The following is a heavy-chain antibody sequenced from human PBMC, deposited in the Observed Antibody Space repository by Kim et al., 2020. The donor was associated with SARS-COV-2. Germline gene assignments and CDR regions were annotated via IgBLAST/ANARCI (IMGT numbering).Heavy chain of an antibody. D-gene: IGHD2-2*01. V-gene: IGHV3-64D*06. CDR3: VKEWGVVQSFDY. Sequence: YYADSVKGRFTISRDNSENTLYLQMSSLRAEDTAVYYCVKEWGVVQSFDYWGQGTLVTVSS. J-gene: IGHJ4*02.